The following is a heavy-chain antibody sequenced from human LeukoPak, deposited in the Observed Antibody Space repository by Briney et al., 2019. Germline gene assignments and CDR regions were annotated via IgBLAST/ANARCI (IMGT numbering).Heavy chain of an antibody. D-gene: IGHD1/OR15-1a*01. CDR3: ASGTHYYYYYMDV. J-gene: IGHJ6*03. CDR2: IYYSGST. V-gene: IGHV4-59*01. CDR1: GGSISSYY. Sequence: PSETLSLTCTVSGGSISSYYWSWIRQPPGKGLEWIGYIYYSGSTNYNPSLKSRVTISVDTSKNQFSLKLSSVTAADTAVYYCASGTHYYYYYMDVWGKGTTVTISS.